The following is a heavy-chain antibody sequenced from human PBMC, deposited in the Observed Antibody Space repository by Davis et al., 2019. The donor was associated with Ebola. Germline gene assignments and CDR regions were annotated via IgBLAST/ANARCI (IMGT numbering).Heavy chain of an antibody. CDR2: IYPADPDI. Sequence: GESLKISCKGSGHSFNNYWIGWVRQMPGKGLEWLGIIYPADPDIRYSPSFQGQVTISGDKSITTVYLQWSSLKASDTATYYCTRRNDIFTGYQIERGFDYWGQGTLVTVSS. CDR3: TRRNDIFTGYQIERGFDY. V-gene: IGHV5-51*01. CDR1: GHSFNNYW. J-gene: IGHJ4*02. D-gene: IGHD3-9*01.